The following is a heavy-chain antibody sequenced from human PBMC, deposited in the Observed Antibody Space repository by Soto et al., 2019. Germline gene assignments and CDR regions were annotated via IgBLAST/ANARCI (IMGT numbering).Heavy chain of an antibody. V-gene: IGHV3-66*01. Sequence: EVQLVVSGGGLVQPGGSLRLSCAASGFTVNSNFMSWVRQAPGKGLEWVSIIYSDGSTYYADSEKGRFTISRDNSKNTLYLQMNSLRADDTAVYYCASRRNPYGAYDYWGQGTLVTVSS. J-gene: IGHJ4*02. CDR1: GFTVNSNF. CDR2: IYSDGST. D-gene: IGHD4-17*01. CDR3: ASRRNPYGAYDY.